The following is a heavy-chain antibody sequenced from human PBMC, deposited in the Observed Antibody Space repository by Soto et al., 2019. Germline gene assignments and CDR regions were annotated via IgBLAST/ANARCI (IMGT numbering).Heavy chain of an antibody. J-gene: IGHJ4*02. V-gene: IGHV3-15*01. CDR2: IKSKTDGGTT. CDR1: GFTFSNAW. CDR3: TTDYGDYVVGEPPVSVG. Sequence: PGGSLRLSCAASGFTFSNAWMSWVRQAPGKGLEWVGRIKSKTDGGTTDYAAPVKGRFTISRDDSKNTLYLQMNSLKTEDTAVYYCTTDYGDYVVGEPPVSVGWGQGTLVTVSS. D-gene: IGHD4-17*01.